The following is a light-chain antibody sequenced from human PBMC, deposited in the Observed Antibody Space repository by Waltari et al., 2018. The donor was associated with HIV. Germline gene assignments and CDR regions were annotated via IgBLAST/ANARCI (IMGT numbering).Light chain of an antibody. CDR3: QSYDSSLSVI. CDR2: GNN. Sequence: QSVLTQPPSASGAPGQRVTIPCTGTSSNIGAGYDVHWYQQLPGTDPKLLIYGNNNRPSGVPERFSGSKSGTSASLAISGLQAEDEANYYCQSYDSSLSVIFGGGTKLTVL. V-gene: IGLV1-40*01. J-gene: IGLJ2*01. CDR1: SSNIGAGYD.